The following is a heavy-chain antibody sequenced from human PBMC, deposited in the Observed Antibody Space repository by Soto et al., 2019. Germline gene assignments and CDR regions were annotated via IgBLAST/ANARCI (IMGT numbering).Heavy chain of an antibody. CDR1: GYTFTSYD. V-gene: IGHV1-8*01. J-gene: IGHJ4*02. CDR3: ARTAAGTSLMWELSPYFDY. Sequence: QVQLVQSGAEVKKPGASVKVSCKASGYTFTSYDINWVRQATGQGLEWMGWMNPNSGNTGYAQKFQGRVTMTRNTSISTAYMELSSLRSEDTAVYYCARTAAGTSLMWELSPYFDYWGQGTLVTVSS. CDR2: MNPNSGNT. D-gene: IGHD6-13*01.